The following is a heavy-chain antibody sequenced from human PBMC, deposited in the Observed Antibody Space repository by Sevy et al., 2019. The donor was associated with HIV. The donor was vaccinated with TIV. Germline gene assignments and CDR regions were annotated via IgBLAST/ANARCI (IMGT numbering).Heavy chain of an antibody. Sequence: GGSLRLSCAASGFTFNNAWMSWVHQAPGKGLEWVGRIKSKTDGGTTDYAAPVKGRFTISRDDSKNTLYLQMNSLKTDDTAVYYCTTGSSSYYDFWSGYSPSYYFDYWGQGTLVTVSS. D-gene: IGHD3-3*01. J-gene: IGHJ4*02. V-gene: IGHV3-15*01. CDR2: IKSKTDGGTT. CDR1: GFTFNNAW. CDR3: TTGSSSYYDFWSGYSPSYYFDY.